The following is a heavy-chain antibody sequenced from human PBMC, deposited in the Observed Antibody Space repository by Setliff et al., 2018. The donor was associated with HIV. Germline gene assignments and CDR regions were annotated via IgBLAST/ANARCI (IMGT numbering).Heavy chain of an antibody. J-gene: IGHJ6*02. V-gene: IGHV3-7*01. Sequence: GGSLRLSCAASRFDFNNYWMCWVRQAPGKGLEWVANIGQDGSEKNYVDSVKGRFTIYRDNAKNSMDLQMNSLRAEDTAIYYCARKLRPGHGVDVWGQGTTVTVSS. D-gene: IGHD3-10*01. CDR2: IGQDGSEK. CDR1: RFDFNNYW. CDR3: ARKLRPGHGVDV.